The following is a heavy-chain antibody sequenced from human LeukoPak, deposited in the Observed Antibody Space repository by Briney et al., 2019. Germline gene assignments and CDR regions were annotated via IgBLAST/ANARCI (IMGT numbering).Heavy chain of an antibody. CDR1: GGSISGYY. CDR2: INHSGST. CDR3: ANYYDFWGHI. Sequence: SETLSLTCTVSGGSISGYYWSWIRQPPGKGLEWIGEINHSGSTNYNPSLKSRVTISVDTSKNQFSLKLSSVTAADTAVYYCANYYDFWGHIWGQGTMVTVSS. J-gene: IGHJ3*02. V-gene: IGHV4-34*01. D-gene: IGHD3-3*01.